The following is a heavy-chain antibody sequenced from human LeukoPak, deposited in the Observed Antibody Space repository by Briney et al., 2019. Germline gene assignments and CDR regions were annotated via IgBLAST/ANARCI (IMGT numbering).Heavy chain of an antibody. V-gene: IGHV1-69*01. Sequence: SVKVSCKASGGTFSSYAISWVRQAPGQGLEWMGGIIPIFGTANYAQKFQGRVTITADESTSTAYMELSSLRSEDTAVYYCAREVIIVVVPAAMTYYYYGMDVWGKGTTVTVSS. J-gene: IGHJ6*04. CDR3: AREVIIVVVPAAMTYYYYGMDV. CDR2: IIPIFGTA. CDR1: GGTFSSYA. D-gene: IGHD2-2*01.